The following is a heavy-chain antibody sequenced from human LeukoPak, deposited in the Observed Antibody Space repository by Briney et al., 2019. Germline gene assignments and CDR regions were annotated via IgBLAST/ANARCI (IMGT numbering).Heavy chain of an antibody. Sequence: PGGSLRLSCAASGFTFSSYSMNWVRQAPGKGLGWFSAISGSGGSTYYADSVKGRFTISRDNSKNTLYLQMNSLRAEDTAVYYCARTYYYDSSGYYSPGNFDYWGQGTLVTVSS. D-gene: IGHD3-22*01. J-gene: IGHJ4*02. CDR1: GFTFSSYS. V-gene: IGHV3-23*01. CDR3: ARTYYYDSSGYYSPGNFDY. CDR2: ISGSGGST.